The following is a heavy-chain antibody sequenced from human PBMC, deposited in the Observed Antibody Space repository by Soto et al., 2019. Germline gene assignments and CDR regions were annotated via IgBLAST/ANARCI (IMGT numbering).Heavy chain of an antibody. V-gene: IGHV4-34*01. J-gene: IGHJ6*02. CDR3: AFRTYYYYGMDV. CDR2: INHSGST. CDR1: GGSFSGYY. Sequence: SETLSLTCAVYGGSFSGYYWSWIRQPPGKGLEWIGEINHSGSTNYNPSLKSRVTISVDTSKNQFSLKLSSVTAADTAVYYCAFRTYYYYGMDVWGQGTTVT.